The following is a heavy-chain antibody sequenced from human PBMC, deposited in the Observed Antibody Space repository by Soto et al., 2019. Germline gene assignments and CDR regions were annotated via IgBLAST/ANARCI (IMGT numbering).Heavy chain of an antibody. CDR2: VYHDGST. V-gene: IGHV4-4*02. D-gene: IGHD1-26*01. Sequence: QVQLQESGPGLVKPSGTLSLTCAVSGDSVSSYYWWSWVRQPPGKVLEWIGEVYHDGSTNYKTSLKSRIIISVDGSMHQFSLEMNSVTAADTAVYYCARLESYTGSYFDNWGQGILVTVSS. CDR1: GDSVSSYYW. CDR3: ARLESYTGSYFDN. J-gene: IGHJ4*02.